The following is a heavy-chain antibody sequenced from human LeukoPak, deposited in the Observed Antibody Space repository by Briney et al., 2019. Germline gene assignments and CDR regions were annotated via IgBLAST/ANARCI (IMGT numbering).Heavy chain of an antibody. Sequence: GGSLRLSCAAFGFTVSDNYMGWVRQAPGKGLEWVSVIYSGGSTYYADSVKGRFTISRDNSKNTLCLQMNSLRAEDTAVYYCAKDPSLVGASHDPYDYWGQGTLVTVSS. CDR1: GFTVSDNY. CDR3: AKDPSLVGASHDPYDY. CDR2: IYSGGST. V-gene: IGHV3-53*01. J-gene: IGHJ4*02. D-gene: IGHD1-26*01.